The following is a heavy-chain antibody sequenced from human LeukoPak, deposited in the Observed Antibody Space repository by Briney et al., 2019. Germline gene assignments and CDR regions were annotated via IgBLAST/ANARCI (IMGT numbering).Heavy chain of an antibody. CDR3: AEDSSMVTTRAPYYYYYLDV. Sequence: ASVKVSCKASGGTFTNYAISWVRQAPGQGLEWMGGIIPLLGTPNYAQKFQRRVTITADDSTSTAYMELTSLRSEDTAVYYCAEDSSMVTTRAPYYYYYLDVWGQGTTVTVSS. D-gene: IGHD4-17*01. J-gene: IGHJ6*02. V-gene: IGHV1-69*13. CDR1: GGTFTNYA. CDR2: IIPLLGTP.